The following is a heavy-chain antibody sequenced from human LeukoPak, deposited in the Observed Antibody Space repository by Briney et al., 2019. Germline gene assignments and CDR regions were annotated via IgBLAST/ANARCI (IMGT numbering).Heavy chain of an antibody. CDR3: AREGAATDY. CDR2: IIPILNIT. Sequence: SVKVSCKASGGTFSSYAISWVRQAPGQGLEWMGRIIPILNITNYAQKLQGRVTMTTDTSTSTAYMELRSLRSDDTAVYYCAREGAATDYWGQGTLVTVSS. V-gene: IGHV1-69*04. D-gene: IGHD2-15*01. J-gene: IGHJ4*02. CDR1: GGTFSSYA.